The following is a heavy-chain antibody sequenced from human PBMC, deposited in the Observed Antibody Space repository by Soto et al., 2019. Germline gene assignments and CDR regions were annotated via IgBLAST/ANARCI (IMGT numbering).Heavy chain of an antibody. Sequence: QVQLQESGPGLVKPSQTLSLTCTVSGGSISSGGYYWSWIRQHPGKGLEWIGYIYYSGSTYYNPSLKSRVTISVDTSKNQFSLKLSSVTAADTAVYSCARVGYYDGSGYNAFGIWGQGTMVTVSS. CDR1: GGSISSGGYY. CDR3: ARVGYYDGSGYNAFGI. J-gene: IGHJ3*02. V-gene: IGHV4-31*03. D-gene: IGHD3-22*01. CDR2: IYYSGST.